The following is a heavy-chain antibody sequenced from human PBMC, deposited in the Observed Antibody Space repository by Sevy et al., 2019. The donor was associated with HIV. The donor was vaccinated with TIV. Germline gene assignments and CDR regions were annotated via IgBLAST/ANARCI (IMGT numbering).Heavy chain of an antibody. CDR2: INSDGSST. CDR1: GFTFSSYW. CDR3: ASSKGDYYYGSGSLHADY. V-gene: IGHV3-74*01. J-gene: IGHJ4*02. D-gene: IGHD3-10*01. Sequence: GGSLRLSCAASGFTFSSYWMPWVRQAPGKGLVWVSRINSDGSSTSYADSVKGRFTISRDNAKNTLYLQMNSLRAEDTAVYYCASSKGDYYYGSGSLHADYWGQGTLVTVSS.